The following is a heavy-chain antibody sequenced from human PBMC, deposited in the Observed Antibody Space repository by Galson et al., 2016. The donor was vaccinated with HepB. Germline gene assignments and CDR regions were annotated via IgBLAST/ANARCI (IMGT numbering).Heavy chain of an antibody. Sequence: SLRLSCAASGFSFSDYYMTWIRQAPGKGLEYISYISTSGDIIYYADSVKGRFTVSRDNAKNSLYLQMNSLRAEDTAVYYCGRDGEFDYYYGTDVWSQGTTVTVSS. CDR2: ISTSGDII. CDR1: GFSFSDYY. J-gene: IGHJ6*02. CDR3: GRDGEFDYYYGTDV. V-gene: IGHV3-11*01.